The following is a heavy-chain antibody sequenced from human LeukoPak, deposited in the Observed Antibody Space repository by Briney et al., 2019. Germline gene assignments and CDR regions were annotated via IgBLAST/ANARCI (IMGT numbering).Heavy chain of an antibody. CDR1: AYSISSTYY. Sequence: SETLSLTCTVSAYSISSTYYWGWIRQPPGKGLEWIGSIYHSGNTYYNPSLKSRVTISVDTSRNQFSLKLSSVTAADTAVYYCASHSNYDLHFDYWGQGTLVTVSS. V-gene: IGHV4-38-2*02. CDR2: IYHSGNT. D-gene: IGHD4-11*01. J-gene: IGHJ4*02. CDR3: ASHSNYDLHFDY.